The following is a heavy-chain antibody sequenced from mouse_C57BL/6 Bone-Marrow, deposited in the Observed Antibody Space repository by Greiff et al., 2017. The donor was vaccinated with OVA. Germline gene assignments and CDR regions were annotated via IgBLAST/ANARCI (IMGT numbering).Heavy chain of an antibody. J-gene: IGHJ3*01. V-gene: IGHV5-9*01. D-gene: IGHD2-1*01. CDR1: GFTFSSYP. Sequence: EVMLVESGGGLVKPGGSLKLSCAASGFTFSSYPMSWVRQTPEKRLEWVATISGGGGNTYYPDSVKGRFTISRDNAKNTLYLQISSLRSEDTALYDRARREGNYHQAWFAYWGQGTLVTGSA. CDR2: ISGGGGNT. CDR3: ARREGNYHQAWFAY.